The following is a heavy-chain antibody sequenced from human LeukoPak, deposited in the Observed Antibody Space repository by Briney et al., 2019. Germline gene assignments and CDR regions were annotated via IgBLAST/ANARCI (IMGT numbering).Heavy chain of an antibody. CDR2: ISSSSSYI. Sequence: GGSLRLSCAASGFTFSSYSMNWVRQAPGKGLEGVSPISSSSSYIYYADSVKGRFTISRDNAKNSLYLQMNSLRAEDTAVYYCARVVRFTMGRGASRENWFDPWGQGTLVTVSS. V-gene: IGHV3-21*01. CDR1: GFTFSSYS. D-gene: IGHD3-10*01. J-gene: IGHJ5*02. CDR3: ARVVRFTMGRGASRENWFDP.